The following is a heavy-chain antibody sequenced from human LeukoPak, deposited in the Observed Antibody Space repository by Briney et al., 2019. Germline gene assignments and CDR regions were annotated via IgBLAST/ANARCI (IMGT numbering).Heavy chain of an antibody. V-gene: IGHV3-23*01. D-gene: IGHD3-10*01. CDR3: AKGASPDYCGSGRFDF. CDR1: GFTFSNYV. J-gene: IGHJ5*01. Sequence: QPGGSLRLSCAASGFTFSNYVMSCVRQPPEKGLQWVSSSSGSGGSTYYADSVKGRFTTSRDSPKKTVYLQMNSLRDEDTAVYFCAKGASPDYCGSGRFDFWGQGILVTVSS. CDR2: SSGSGGST.